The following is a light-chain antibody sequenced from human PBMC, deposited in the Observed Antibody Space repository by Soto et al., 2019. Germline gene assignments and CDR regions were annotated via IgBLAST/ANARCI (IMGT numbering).Light chain of an antibody. CDR1: QSISNW. J-gene: IGKJ4*01. V-gene: IGKV1-5*01. CDR3: QQYNTYSPIT. CDR2: DAS. Sequence: DIQMTQSPSTLSASVGDGVTITCRASQSISNWLAWYQHKPGKAPNLLIYDASSLESGVPSRFSGSRSGREFTLTISSLQPDDFATYYCQQYNTYSPITFGGGTKVDIK.